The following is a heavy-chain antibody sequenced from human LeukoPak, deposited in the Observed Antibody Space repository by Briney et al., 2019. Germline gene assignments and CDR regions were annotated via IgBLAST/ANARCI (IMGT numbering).Heavy chain of an antibody. V-gene: IGHV3-7*03. CDR2: IKKDGSEK. J-gene: IGHJ3*02. Sequence: GGSLRLSCAASGFTFSSYSMNWVGQAPGKGLEGVANIKKDGSEKYYVDSVKGRFTISRDNAKTSLYLQMNSLRAEDTAVYYCAKDSMIVVVITRDAFDIWGQGTMVTVSS. CDR1: GFTFSSYS. CDR3: AKDSMIVVVITRDAFDI. D-gene: IGHD3-22*01.